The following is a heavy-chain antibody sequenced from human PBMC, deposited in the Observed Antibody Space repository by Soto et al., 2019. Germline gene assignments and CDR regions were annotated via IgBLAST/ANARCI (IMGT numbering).Heavy chain of an antibody. CDR1: GYTFTNYD. Sequence: GASVKVSCKASGYTFTNYDINWVRQATGQGPEWMGWMNPNSGNTGYAQKFQGRVTMTRNTSISTAYMELSSLRSEDTAIYYCAVASIVVVPAVIPKWGKGTLVTVSS. V-gene: IGHV1-8*01. CDR2: MNPNSGNT. J-gene: IGHJ4*02. D-gene: IGHD2-2*01. CDR3: AVASIVVVPAVIPK.